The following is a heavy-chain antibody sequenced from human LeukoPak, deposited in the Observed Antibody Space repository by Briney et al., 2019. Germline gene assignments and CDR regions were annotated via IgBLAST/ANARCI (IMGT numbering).Heavy chain of an antibody. D-gene: IGHD6-13*01. J-gene: IGHJ5*02. CDR2: ISAYNGNT. CDR3: ARGPYSSSWYGGSVNNWFDP. Sequence: ASVKVSCKASGYTFTSYGISWVRQAPGQGLEWTGWISAYNGNTNYAQKLQGRVTMTTDTSTSTAYMELRSLRSDDTAVYYCARGPYSSSWYGGSVNNWFDPWGQGTLVTVSS. CDR1: GYTFTSYG. V-gene: IGHV1-18*01.